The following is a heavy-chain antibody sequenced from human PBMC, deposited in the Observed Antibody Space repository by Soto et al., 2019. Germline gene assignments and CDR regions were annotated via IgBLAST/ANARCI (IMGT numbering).Heavy chain of an antibody. D-gene: IGHD3-3*01. V-gene: IGHV1-3*01. J-gene: IGHJ5*02. CDR1: GYTITSYA. CDR2: INAGNGNT. Sequence: QVQLVQSGAEVKKPGASVKVSCKASGYTITSYAMHWVRQAPGQRLEWMGWINAGNGNTKYSQKFQGRVTITRDTSASTAYMELSSPRSEDTAVYYCARTYYDFWSGYYLNWFDPWGQGTLVTVSS. CDR3: ARTYYDFWSGYYLNWFDP.